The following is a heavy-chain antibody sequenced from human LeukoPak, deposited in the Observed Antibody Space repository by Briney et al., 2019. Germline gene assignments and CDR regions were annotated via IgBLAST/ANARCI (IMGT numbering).Heavy chain of an antibody. CDR2: IFSGGST. CDR3: ARVGPTRSDFDY. CDR1: GFIFSSNY. Sequence: HAGVSLRLSCAASGFIFSSNYMTWVRQAPGKGLEWVSVIFSGGSTYYADSVKGRVTISRDNSKNTLYLQMNNLRGEDTAVYYCARVGPTRSDFDYWGQGTLVTVSS. D-gene: IGHD1-26*01. J-gene: IGHJ4*02. V-gene: IGHV3-53*01.